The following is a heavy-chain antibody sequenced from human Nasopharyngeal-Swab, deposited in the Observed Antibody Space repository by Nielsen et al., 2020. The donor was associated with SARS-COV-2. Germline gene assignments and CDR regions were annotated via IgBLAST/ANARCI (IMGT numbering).Heavy chain of an antibody. Sequence: SVKVSCKASGGTFSSYAISWVRQAPGQGLEWMGGIIPIFGTANYAQKFQGRVTITADESTSTAYMELSSLRSEDTAVYYCAREMGGSTYYYGSGTPQAFDIWGQGTMVTVSS. CDR1: GGTFSSYA. D-gene: IGHD3-10*01. CDR2: IIPIFGTA. J-gene: IGHJ3*02. CDR3: AREMGGSTYYYGSGTPQAFDI. V-gene: IGHV1-69*13.